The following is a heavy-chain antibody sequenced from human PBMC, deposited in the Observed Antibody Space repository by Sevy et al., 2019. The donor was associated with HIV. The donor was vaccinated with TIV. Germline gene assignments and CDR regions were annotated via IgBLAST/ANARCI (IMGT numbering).Heavy chain of an antibody. J-gene: IGHJ4*02. CDR2: ISGSGGST. Sequence: GGSLRLTCAASGFTFSSYAMSWVRQAPGKGLEWVSAISGSGGSTYYADSVKGRFTISRDNSKNTLFLQMDSLRVEDTAVYNCAKGRVLSRLGEDQFYFDYWVQGTLVTVSS. CDR1: GFTFSSYA. D-gene: IGHD3-16*01. CDR3: AKGRVLSRLGEDQFYFDY. V-gene: IGHV3-23*01.